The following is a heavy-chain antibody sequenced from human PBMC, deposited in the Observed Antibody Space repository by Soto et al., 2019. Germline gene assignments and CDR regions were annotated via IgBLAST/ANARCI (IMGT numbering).Heavy chain of an antibody. CDR1: GGTSSNFV. J-gene: IGHJ6*02. Sequence: QVQLVQSGTEVKKSGSSVKVSCRASGGTSSNFVITWVRQVPGQGLEWLGGILPMFGAVKYAQKVQDRRIITADRSTQTAAMELGSLRSEETAVYYCARPKRSGYDRGDSSYHTMDVWGHGTTVTVS. CDR2: ILPMFGAV. V-gene: IGHV1-69*06. D-gene: IGHD3-3*01. CDR3: ARPKRSGYDRGDSSYHTMDV.